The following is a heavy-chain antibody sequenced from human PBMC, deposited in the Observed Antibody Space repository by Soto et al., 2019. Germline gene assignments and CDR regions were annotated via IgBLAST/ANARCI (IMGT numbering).Heavy chain of an antibody. CDR3: GKLPEQYDDFWSGSTRLVPS. D-gene: IGHD3-3*01. Sequence: EVQLLESGGGLVQPGGSLRLSCAASGFTFSSYAMSWVRQAPGKGLEWVSAISGSGGSTYYADSVKGRFTISGDKSKNTLYLQRNSLRAEDTAVNYCGKLPEQYDDFWSGSTRLVPSWGQGTLVTVSS. J-gene: IGHJ4*02. CDR1: GFTFSSYA. CDR2: ISGSGGST. V-gene: IGHV3-23*01.